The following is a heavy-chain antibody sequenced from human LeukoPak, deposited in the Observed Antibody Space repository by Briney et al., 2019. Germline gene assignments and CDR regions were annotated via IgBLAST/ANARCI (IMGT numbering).Heavy chain of an antibody. CDR1: GGSISSSSYY. V-gene: IGHV4-39*01. CDR3: ARHSIGATTDFDY. Sequence: SETLSLTCTVSGGSISSSSYYWGWLRQPPGRGLEWVGCIYYSGSTYYNTSLKSRVTISVDTSTNQFSLKLSSVTAADTAVYYCARHSIGATTDFDYWGQGTLVTVSS. D-gene: IGHD1-26*01. J-gene: IGHJ4*02. CDR2: IYYSGST.